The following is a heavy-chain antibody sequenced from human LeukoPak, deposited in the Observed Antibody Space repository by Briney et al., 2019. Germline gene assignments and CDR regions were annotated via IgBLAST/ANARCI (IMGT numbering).Heavy chain of an antibody. CDR1: GGSISRGGEF. CDR3: ARRVYQLPLNV. J-gene: IGHJ6*04. V-gene: IGHV4-30-2*01. CDR2: INHSVST. D-gene: IGHD2-2*01. Sequence: PSQTLSLTCAVSGGSISRGGEFWSWIRQPPGRGLEWIGEINHSVSTNYNPSLKSRVTISVDTSKNQFSLKLNSVTAADTAVYYCARRVYQLPLNVWGKGTTVTVSS.